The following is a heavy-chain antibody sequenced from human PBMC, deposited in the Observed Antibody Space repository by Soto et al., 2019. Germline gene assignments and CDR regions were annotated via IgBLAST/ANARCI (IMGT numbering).Heavy chain of an antibody. J-gene: IGHJ4*02. CDR1: GYTFTSYY. D-gene: IGHD2-15*01. V-gene: IGHV1-46*01. CDR3: AKDPSGGFRSLDF. CDR2: INPGVGRT. Sequence: ASVKVSCKASGYTFTSYYMHWVRQAPGQGLEWMAIINPGVGRTSYAQKLQGTVTVTWDTSTSTVYMELRSLRSEDTAVSYWAKDPSGGFRSLDFGGQGPRVPVSP.